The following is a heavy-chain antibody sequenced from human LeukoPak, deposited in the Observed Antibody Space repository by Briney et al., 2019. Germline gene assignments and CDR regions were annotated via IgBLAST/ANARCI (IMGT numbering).Heavy chain of an antibody. Sequence: ASVKVSCKASGYTFTSYGISWVRQAPGQGLEWMEWISAYNGNTNYAQKLQGRVTMTTDTSTSTAYMELRSLRSDDTAVYYCARLIVGATTKHWYFDLWGRGTLVTVSS. J-gene: IGHJ2*01. V-gene: IGHV1-18*01. CDR3: ARLIVGATTKHWYFDL. CDR2: ISAYNGNT. D-gene: IGHD1-26*01. CDR1: GYTFTSYG.